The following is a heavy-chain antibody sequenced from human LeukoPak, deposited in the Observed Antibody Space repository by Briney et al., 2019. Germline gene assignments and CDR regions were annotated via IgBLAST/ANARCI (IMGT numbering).Heavy chain of an antibody. D-gene: IGHD3-10*01. CDR1: GGSISSYY. CDR2: IYYSGST. CDR3: ARDGSGSPYWYFDL. J-gene: IGHJ2*01. Sequence: SETLSLTCTVSGGSISSYYWSWIRQPPGKGLEWIGYIYYSGSTNYNPSLKSRVTMSVDTSKNQFSLKLSSVTAADTAVYYCARDGSGSPYWYFDLWGRGTLVTVSS. V-gene: IGHV4-59*12.